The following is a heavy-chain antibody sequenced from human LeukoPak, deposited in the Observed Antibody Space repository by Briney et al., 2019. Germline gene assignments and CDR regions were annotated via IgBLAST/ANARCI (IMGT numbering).Heavy chain of an antibody. V-gene: IGHV4-34*01. J-gene: IGHJ4*02. CDR2: INHSGST. D-gene: IGHD2-8*02. CDR1: GRSFSGYY. CDR3: ARGRGGPGAAGGSGSDY. Sequence: PSETLSLTCADHGRSFSGYYWSWIRQPPGKGLEWIGDINHSGSTNYNPSLKSRVTISVDTSKNQFSLKLSSVTAADTAVYYCARGRGGPGAAGGSGSDYWGQGTLVAVSS.